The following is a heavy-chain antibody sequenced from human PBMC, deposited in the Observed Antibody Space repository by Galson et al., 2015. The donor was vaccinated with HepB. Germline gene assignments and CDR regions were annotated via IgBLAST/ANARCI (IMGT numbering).Heavy chain of an antibody. D-gene: IGHD3-22*01. CDR3: ARDPDDTNGYYLTFEY. V-gene: IGHV3-30-3*01. J-gene: IGHJ4*02. CDR1: GFRISNFA. CDR2: ISYDGNNQ. Sequence: SLRLSCAASGFRISNFAMHWVRQAPGKGLEWVSMISYDGNNQLYSDSVRGRFTVSRDVAKNTVYLRMNSLRAEDTAVYYCARDPDDTNGYYLTFEYWGQGSLVTVSS.